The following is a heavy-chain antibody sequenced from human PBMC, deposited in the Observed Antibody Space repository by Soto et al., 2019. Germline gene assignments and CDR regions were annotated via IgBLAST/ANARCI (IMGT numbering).Heavy chain of an antibody. CDR2: IYYSGST. V-gene: IGHV4-31*03. CDR3: AREPSPTYYDSSGYLDY. CDR1: GVSISSGGYY. D-gene: IGHD3-22*01. J-gene: IGHJ4*02. Sequence: PSETLSLTCPVSGVSISSGGYYWSWIRQHPGKGLEWIGYIYYSGSTYYNPSLKSRVTISVDTSKNQFSLKLSSVTAADTAVYYCAREPSPTYYDSSGYLDYWGQGTLVTVSS.